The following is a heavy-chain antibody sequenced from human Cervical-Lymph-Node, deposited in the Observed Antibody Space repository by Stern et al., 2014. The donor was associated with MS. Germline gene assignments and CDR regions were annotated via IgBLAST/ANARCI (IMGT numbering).Heavy chain of an antibody. CDR2: IYTSGST. CDR1: GGSISSGSYY. V-gene: IGHV4-61*02. J-gene: IGHJ4*02. D-gene: IGHD2-21*02. CDR3: AREARRHCGGDCYHFDY. Sequence: QVQLQESGPGLVKPSQTLSLTCTVSGGSISSGSYYWSWIRQPAGKGLEWIGRIYTSGSTNYNPSLKSRVTISVDTSTNQFSPKLSSVTAADTAVYYCAREARRHCGGDCYHFDYWGQGTLVTVSS.